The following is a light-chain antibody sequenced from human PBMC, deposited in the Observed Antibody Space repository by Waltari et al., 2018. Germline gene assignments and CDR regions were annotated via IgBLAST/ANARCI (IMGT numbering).Light chain of an antibody. CDR2: RAS. V-gene: IGKV1-5*03. CDR1: QSISGW. CDR3: QQYSSYPVT. J-gene: IGKJ3*01. Sequence: DIQMTQSPSTPSASIGDRVTITCRASQSISGWLAWYQQNPGKAPKLLIYRASTLQSGIPSRFSGSGSGTEFTLTISSLQPDDFGTYYCQQYSSYPVTFGPGTKVDIK.